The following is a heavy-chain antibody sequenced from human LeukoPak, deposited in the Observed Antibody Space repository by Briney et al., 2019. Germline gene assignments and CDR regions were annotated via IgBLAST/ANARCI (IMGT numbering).Heavy chain of an antibody. CDR2: INPNSGGT. V-gene: IGHV1-2*02. D-gene: IGHD3-22*01. J-gene: IGHJ4*02. CDR3: ARGEGNYYESSGYYPPSDY. CDR1: GYTFTGYY. Sequence: ASVKVSCKASGYTFTGYYMHWVRQAPGQGLEWMGWINPNSGGTNYAQKFQGRVTMTRDTSISTAYMELSRLRSDDTAVYYCARGEGNYYESSGYYPPSDYWGQGTLVTVSS.